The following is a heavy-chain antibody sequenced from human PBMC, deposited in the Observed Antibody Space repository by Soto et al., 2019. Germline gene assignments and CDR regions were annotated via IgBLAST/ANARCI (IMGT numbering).Heavy chain of an antibody. V-gene: IGHV3-30*18. D-gene: IGHD6-19*01. J-gene: IGHJ5*01. CDR3: AKDWGSRGWFNWFDP. CDR1: GFTLSSTG. Sequence: VQLVESGGGVVQPGRSLRLSCVASGFTLSSTGMHWVRQAPGKGLAWVAMISYDGSNTFYADSVKGRFTISRDNCWNTLYLQMDSLRPEYTSGDYWAKDWGSRGWFNWFDPWGQGTLVTVSS. CDR2: ISYDGSNT.